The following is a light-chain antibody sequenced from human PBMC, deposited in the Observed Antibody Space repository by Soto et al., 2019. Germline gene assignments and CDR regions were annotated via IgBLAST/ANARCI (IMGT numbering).Light chain of an antibody. Sequence: EIVLTQSPATLSLSPGERATLSCRASQSVGSYLAWHQQRPDQSPRLLIYDASNRATGIPARFSGSGSGTDFTLTISSLEPEDFAVYYCQQRSNWPLTFGGGTKVEIK. CDR2: DAS. J-gene: IGKJ4*01. CDR1: QSVGSY. CDR3: QQRSNWPLT. V-gene: IGKV3-11*01.